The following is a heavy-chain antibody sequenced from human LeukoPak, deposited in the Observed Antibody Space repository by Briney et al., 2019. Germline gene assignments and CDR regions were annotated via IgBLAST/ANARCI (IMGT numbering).Heavy chain of an antibody. CDR1: GGSFSGYY. D-gene: IGHD2-2*01. CDR2: INHSGST. Sequence: SETLSLTCAVYGGSFSGYYWSWIRHPPGKGLEWIGEINHSGSTNYNPSLKSRVTISVDTSKNQFSLKLSSVTAADTAVYYCARGPGRYCSSTSCRRDGAFDIWGQGTMVTVSS. CDR3: ARGPGRYCSSTSCRRDGAFDI. V-gene: IGHV4-34*01. J-gene: IGHJ3*02.